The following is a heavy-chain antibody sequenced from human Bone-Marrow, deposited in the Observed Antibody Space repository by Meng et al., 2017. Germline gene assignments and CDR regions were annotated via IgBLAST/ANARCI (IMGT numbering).Heavy chain of an antibody. CDR3: ARMRSGYDIEY. Sequence: QGQLVHSGAGVKKPGASVTLSCKASGYTFTNYDINWVRQATGQGLEWMGWMNPNSGNTGYAQKFQGRVTMTRSTSTSTAHMELSSLRSEDTAVYYCARMRSGYDIEYWGQGTLVTVSS. CDR2: MNPNSGNT. CDR1: GYTFTNYD. D-gene: IGHD3-3*01. V-gene: IGHV1-8*01. J-gene: IGHJ4*02.